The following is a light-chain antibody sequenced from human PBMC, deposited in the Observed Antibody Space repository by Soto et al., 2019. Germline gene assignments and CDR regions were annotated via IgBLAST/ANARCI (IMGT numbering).Light chain of an antibody. CDR3: ASWDDRLNGPV. Sequence: QSVLTQSPSTSGTPGQRVAISCSGTSSNIGSHTVNWYQQLPGTAPKLLIYGDDQRPSGVPDRFSGSKSGTSASLAISGLQPEDEVDYYCASWDDRLNGPVFGGGTKLTVL. V-gene: IGLV1-44*01. CDR1: SSNIGSHT. CDR2: GDD. J-gene: IGLJ3*02.